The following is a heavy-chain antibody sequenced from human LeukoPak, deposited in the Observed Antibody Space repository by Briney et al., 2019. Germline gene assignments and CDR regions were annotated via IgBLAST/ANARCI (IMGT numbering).Heavy chain of an antibody. D-gene: IGHD3-9*01. Sequence: GGSLRLSCAASGFTFSSYGMHWVRQAPGKGLEWVAVIWYDGSNKYYADPVKGRFTISRDNSKNTLYLQMNSLRAEDTAVYYCARDFDILTGSDDDHFDYWGQGTLVTVSS. J-gene: IGHJ4*02. CDR3: ARDFDILTGSDDDHFDY. V-gene: IGHV3-33*01. CDR2: IWYDGSNK. CDR1: GFTFSSYG.